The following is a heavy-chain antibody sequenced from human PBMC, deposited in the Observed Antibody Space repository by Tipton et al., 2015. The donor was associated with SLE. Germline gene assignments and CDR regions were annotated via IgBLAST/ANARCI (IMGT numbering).Heavy chain of an antibody. D-gene: IGHD6-19*01. CDR1: GGSISSHY. J-gene: IGHJ4*02. CDR2: IYYSGST. V-gene: IGHV4-59*11. CDR3: ARASMGLVDDY. Sequence: TLSLTCTVSGGSISSHYWSWIRQPPGKGLEWIGYIYYSGSTNYNPSLKSRVTISADTSKNQFSLKLSAVTAADTAVYYCARASMGLVDDYWGQGTLVTVSS.